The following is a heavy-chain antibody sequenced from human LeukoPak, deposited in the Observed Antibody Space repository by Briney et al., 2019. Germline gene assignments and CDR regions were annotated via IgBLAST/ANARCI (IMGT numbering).Heavy chain of an antibody. CDR1: GYTFTGYY. V-gene: IGHV1-2*02. CDR3: ARSYGSGSYSTDDAFDI. J-gene: IGHJ3*02. D-gene: IGHD3-10*01. Sequence: ASVKVSCKASGYTFTGYYMHWVRQAPGQGLEWMGWINPNSGGTNYAQKFQGRVTMTRDTSISTAYMELSRLRSDDTAVYYCARSYGSGSYSTDDAFDIWGQGTMVTVSS. CDR2: INPNSGGT.